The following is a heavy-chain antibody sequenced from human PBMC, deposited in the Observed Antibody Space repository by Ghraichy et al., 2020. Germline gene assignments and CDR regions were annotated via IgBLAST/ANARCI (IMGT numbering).Heavy chain of an antibody. Sequence: ESLNISCTVSGGSISSSSYYWGWTRQPPGKGLEWIGSIYYSGSTYYNPSLKSRVTISVDTSKNQFSLKLSSVTAADTAVYYCARHLGGSSIAVAVNYYYYGMDVWGQGTTVTVSS. V-gene: IGHV4-39*01. CDR3: ARHLGGSSIAVAVNYYYYGMDV. J-gene: IGHJ6*02. CDR1: GGSISSSSYY. D-gene: IGHD6-19*01. CDR2: IYYSGST.